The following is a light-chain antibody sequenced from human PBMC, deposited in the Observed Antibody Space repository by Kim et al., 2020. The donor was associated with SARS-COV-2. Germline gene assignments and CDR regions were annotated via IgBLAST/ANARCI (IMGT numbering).Light chain of an antibody. CDR1: QSFSSW. J-gene: IGKJ5*01. V-gene: IGKV1-5*03. CDR2: KTS. Sequence: DIQMTQSPSTLSASVGDRVTITCRASQSFSSWLAWYQQKPGKVPKLLIYKTSILESGVPSRFSGSGSGTEFTLTISSLQPDDFATYYCQQYNNCPLTFGQGTRLEIK. CDR3: QQYNNCPLT.